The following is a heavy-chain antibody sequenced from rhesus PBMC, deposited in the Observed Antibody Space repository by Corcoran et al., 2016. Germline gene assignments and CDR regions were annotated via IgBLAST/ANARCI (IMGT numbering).Heavy chain of an antibody. J-gene: IGHJ4*01. CDR1: GASISSYW. CDR3: ARSGYGSGGVY. Sequence: QVQLQESGPGLVKPSETLSLTCAVSGASISSYWWSWIRQPPGKGLEWIGEINGNSGKSYYNPSLKRRVTISKDASKNQFSRKLSSVTAADTAVYYCARSGYGSGGVYWGQGVLGTVSS. D-gene: IGHD4-4*01. V-gene: IGHV4-80*01. CDR2: INGNSGKS.